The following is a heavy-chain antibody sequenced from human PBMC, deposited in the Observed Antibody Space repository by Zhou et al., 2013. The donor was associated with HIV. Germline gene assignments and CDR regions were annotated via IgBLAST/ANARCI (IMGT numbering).Heavy chain of an antibody. D-gene: IGHD6-19*01. Sequence: QVQLVQSGAEVKKPGSSVKVSCKTSGNTFSSYAISWVRQAPGQGLEWMGGIIPIFDTPNYAQKFQGRVTITTDESTTTAYMEMSSLRSDDTAVYYCARALSTRWIGGGFYYMDVWGKGTTVTVS. J-gene: IGHJ6*03. CDR2: IIPIFDTP. CDR3: ARALSTRWIGGGFYYMDV. CDR1: GNTFSSYA. V-gene: IGHV1-69*05.